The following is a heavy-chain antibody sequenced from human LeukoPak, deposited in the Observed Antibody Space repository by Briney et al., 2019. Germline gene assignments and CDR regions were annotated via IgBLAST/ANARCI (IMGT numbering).Heavy chain of an antibody. Sequence: GGSLRLSCAASGFTFSDYYMSWVRQAPGKGLEWVSAISGSGGSTYYADSVKGRFTISRDNSKNTLYLQMNSLRAEDTAVYYCSGGYSYGQADYWGQGTLVTVSS. D-gene: IGHD5-18*01. CDR2: ISGSGGST. CDR1: GFTFSDYY. J-gene: IGHJ4*02. V-gene: IGHV3-23*01. CDR3: SGGYSYGQADY.